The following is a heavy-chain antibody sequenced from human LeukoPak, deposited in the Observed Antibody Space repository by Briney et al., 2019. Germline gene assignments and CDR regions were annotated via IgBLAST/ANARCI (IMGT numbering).Heavy chain of an antibody. CDR3: ARANDNYYYYYMDV. Sequence: GGSLRLSCAASGFTFNKYTMNWVRQAPGKGLEWVSSISTSSSYIYYADSVKGRFTISRDNAKNSLYLQMNSLRAEDTAVYYCARANDNYYYYYMDVWGKGTTVTIS. CDR1: GFTFNKYT. J-gene: IGHJ6*03. D-gene: IGHD3-9*01. CDR2: ISTSSSYI. V-gene: IGHV3-21*01.